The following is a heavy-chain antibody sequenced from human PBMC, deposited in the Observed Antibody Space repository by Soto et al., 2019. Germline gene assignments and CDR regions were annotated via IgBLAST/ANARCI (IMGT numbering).Heavy chain of an antibody. J-gene: IGHJ4*02. CDR3: AKGPSSGYNWNLGCFDY. D-gene: IGHD1-7*01. CDR1: GFTFSSYA. Sequence: EVQLLESGGGLVQPGGSLRLSCAASGFTFSSYAMSWVRQAPGKGLEWVSAISGSGGSTYYADPVKGRFTISRDNSKNTLYLQMNSLRAEDTAVYYCAKGPSSGYNWNLGCFDYWGQGTLVTVSS. CDR2: ISGSGGST. V-gene: IGHV3-23*01.